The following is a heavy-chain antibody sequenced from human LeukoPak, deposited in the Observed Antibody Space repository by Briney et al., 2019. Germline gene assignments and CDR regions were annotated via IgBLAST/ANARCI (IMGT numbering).Heavy chain of an antibody. V-gene: IGHV3-23*01. CDR3: AKANVVAAMADWFDP. Sequence: GGSLRLSCAASVFTFSSYTMSWVRQAPGKGLEWVSAISGSGGSTYYADSVKGRFTISRNNSKNTLYLQMNSLRAEDTAVYYCAKANVVAAMADWFDPWGQGTLVTVSS. J-gene: IGHJ5*02. CDR1: VFTFSSYT. CDR2: ISGSGGST. D-gene: IGHD2-15*01.